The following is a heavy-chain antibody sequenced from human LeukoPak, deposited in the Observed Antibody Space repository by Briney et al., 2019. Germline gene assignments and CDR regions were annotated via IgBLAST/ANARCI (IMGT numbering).Heavy chain of an antibody. V-gene: IGHV3-23*01. CDR2: ISGTGTRT. J-gene: IGHJ6*02. CDR1: GFPFNTFA. D-gene: IGHD3-22*01. CDR3: AKYYFDCKGNYHFFYYGLGV. Sequence: GGSLRLSCAASGFPFNTFAMSWVRQAPGKGPEWVSGISGTGTRTYYSDSVKGRFATSRDNSKNTLFLQLSSLRAEDTAVYHCAKYYFDCKGNYHFFYYGLGVLGQGTTGTVSS.